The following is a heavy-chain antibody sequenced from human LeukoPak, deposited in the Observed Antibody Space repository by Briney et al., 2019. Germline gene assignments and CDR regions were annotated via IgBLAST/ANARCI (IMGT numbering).Heavy chain of an antibody. D-gene: IGHD3-3*01. J-gene: IGHJ6*02. CDR2: ISSSSSYI. CDR3: ARGGPQGIFGVVIESYGMDV. V-gene: IGHV3-21*01. Sequence: GGSLRLSCAASGFTFSSYSMNWVRQAPGKGLEWVSSISSSSSYIYYADSVKGRFNISRDNAKNSLYLQMNSLRAEDTAVYYCARGGPQGIFGVVIESYGMDVWGQGTTVTVSS. CDR1: GFTFSSYS.